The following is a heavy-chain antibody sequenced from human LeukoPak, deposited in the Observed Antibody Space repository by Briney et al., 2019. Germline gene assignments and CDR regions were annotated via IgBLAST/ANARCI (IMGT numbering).Heavy chain of an antibody. D-gene: IGHD6-13*01. V-gene: IGHV4-30-4*08. CDR1: GGSISSSGYC. J-gene: IGHJ4*02. CDR3: SLGAAAGTLFDY. CDR2: IYYSGST. Sequence: SETLSLTCTVSGGSISSSGYCWGWIRQPPGKGLEWIGYIYYSGSTYYNPSLKSRVTISVDTSKNQFSLKLSSVTAADTAVYYCSLGAAAGTLFDYWGQGTLVTVSS.